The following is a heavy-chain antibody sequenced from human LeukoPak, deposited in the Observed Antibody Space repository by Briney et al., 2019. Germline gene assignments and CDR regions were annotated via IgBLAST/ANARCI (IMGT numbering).Heavy chain of an antibody. V-gene: IGHV4-59*01. Sequence: SETLSLTCTVSGGSISSYYWSWIRQTPGEGLEWIGYIYSSGSTNYNPSLKSRVTISVDRSKNQFSLKLTSVTAADTAVYYCARARYYDSSGYPPSCWFDPWGQGTLVTVSS. J-gene: IGHJ5*02. CDR3: ARARYYDSSGYPPSCWFDP. D-gene: IGHD3-22*01. CDR2: IYSSGST. CDR1: GGSISSYY.